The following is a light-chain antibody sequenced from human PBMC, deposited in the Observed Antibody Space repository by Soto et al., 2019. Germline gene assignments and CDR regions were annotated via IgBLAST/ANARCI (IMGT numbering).Light chain of an antibody. CDR3: SSYAGSLDV. Sequence: QSALTQPPSASGSPGQSVTISCTGTSSDVGDYNYVSWYQQHPGKAPKLMIYEVSKRPSGVPDRFSGSKSGNTASLTVSGVQAEDEADYYCSSYAGSLDVFGTGTKVTVL. V-gene: IGLV2-8*01. J-gene: IGLJ1*01. CDR2: EVS. CDR1: SSDVGDYNY.